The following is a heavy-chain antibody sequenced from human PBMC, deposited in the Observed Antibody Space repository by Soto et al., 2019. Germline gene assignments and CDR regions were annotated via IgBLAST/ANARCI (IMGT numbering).Heavy chain of an antibody. J-gene: IGHJ5*02. CDR2: VNPGSGDT. Sequence: ASVKVSCKASGYTFTNNDVSWVRQATGQGLEWMGWVNPGSGDTGYAQKFQGRLTMTRDISIATAYMELNSLTSEDTAIYYCARMGSFGSLNWFDPWGQGTLVTVSS. D-gene: IGHD5-18*01. CDR3: ARMGSFGSLNWFDP. V-gene: IGHV1-8*01. CDR1: GYTFTNND.